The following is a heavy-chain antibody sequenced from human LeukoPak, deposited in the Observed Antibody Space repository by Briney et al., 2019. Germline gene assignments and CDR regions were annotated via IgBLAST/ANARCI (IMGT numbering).Heavy chain of an antibody. Sequence: GRSLRLSCTASVFTFGDHAMSWVRQAPGKGLEWVGFIRSQAYRGTTEYAASVKGRVIISRDDSKSIAYLQMNSLKTEDTAVYYCTRGPIQLWPYYGMDVWGQGTTVIVSS. J-gene: IGHJ6*02. CDR2: IRSQAYRGTT. CDR3: TRGPIQLWPYYGMDV. CDR1: VFTFGDHA. D-gene: IGHD5-18*01. V-gene: IGHV3-49*04.